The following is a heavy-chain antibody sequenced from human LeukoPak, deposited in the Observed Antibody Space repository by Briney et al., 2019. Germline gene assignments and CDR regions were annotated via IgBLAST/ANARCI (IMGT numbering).Heavy chain of an antibody. CDR1: GFTVSRNY. CDR3: TRDFDFSSAI. V-gene: IGHV3-74*01. J-gene: IGHJ4*02. D-gene: IGHD3-3*01. CDR2: ISPDGSTT. Sequence: PGGSLRLSCAATGFTVSRNYMSWVRQAPGKGLVWVSRISPDGSTTGHADSVKGRFTTSRDNAKNTLFLQMNSLRAEDTAVYYCTRDFDFSSAIWGQGTLVTVSS.